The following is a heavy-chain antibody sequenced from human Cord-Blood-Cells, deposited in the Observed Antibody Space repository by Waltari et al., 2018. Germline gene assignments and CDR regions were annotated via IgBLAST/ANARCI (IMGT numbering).Heavy chain of an antibody. V-gene: IGHV3-23*01. CDR1: GFTFSRLS. Sequence: EVQLLVSGGGVVQPGGSLSLSCAASGFTFSRLSLSWVRQAPGKGLEWGSAISGSGGSTYYADSVKGRFTISRDNSKNTLYLQMNSLRAEDTAVYYCAKNDSEGGYDYWGQGTLVTVSS. CDR2: ISGSGGST. CDR3: AKNDSEGGYDY. J-gene: IGHJ4*02. D-gene: IGHD5-12*01.